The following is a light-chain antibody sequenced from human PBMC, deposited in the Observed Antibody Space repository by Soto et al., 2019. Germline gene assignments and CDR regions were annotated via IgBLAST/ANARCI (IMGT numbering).Light chain of an antibody. V-gene: IGLV2-8*01. Sequence: QSVLTQSPSASGSPGQSVTISCTGTSSDVGNYKYVSWYQQHPDKAPKLMIYEVSKRPSGVPDRFSGSKSGNTASLTVSGLQAEDEADYYCSSYAGSNNWVFGGGTKLTVL. CDR3: SSYAGSNNWV. J-gene: IGLJ3*02. CDR2: EVS. CDR1: SSDVGNYKY.